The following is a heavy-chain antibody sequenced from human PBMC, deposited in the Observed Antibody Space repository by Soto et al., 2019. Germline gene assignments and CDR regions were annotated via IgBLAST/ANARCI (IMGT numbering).Heavy chain of an antibody. V-gene: IGHV1-18*04. D-gene: IGHD3-3*01. Sequence: GASVKVSCKASGYTFTSYGISWVRQAPGQGLEWMGWISAYNGNTNYAQKLQGRVTMTTDTSTSTAYMELRSLRSDDTAVYYCATASTIFGVVSYYYYDMGDWGQGTTVTVSS. CDR1: GYTFTSYG. J-gene: IGHJ6*02. CDR3: ATASTIFGVVSYYYYDMGD. CDR2: ISAYNGNT.